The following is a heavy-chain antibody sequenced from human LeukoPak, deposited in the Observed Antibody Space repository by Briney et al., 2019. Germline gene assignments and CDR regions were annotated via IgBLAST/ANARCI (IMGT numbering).Heavy chain of an antibody. V-gene: IGHV3-7*04. CDR1: GFSFSTYW. D-gene: IGHD5-18*01. CDR2: IKQDGSEK. J-gene: IGHJ4*02. Sequence: GGSLRLSCAASGFSFSTYWMSWVRQAPGKGLEWVANIKQDGSEKYYVDSVKGRFTISRDNAKNSLYLQMNSLRAEDTAVYYCARVKDTAMVRTYYFDYWGQGTLVTVSS. CDR3: ARVKDTAMVRTYYFDY.